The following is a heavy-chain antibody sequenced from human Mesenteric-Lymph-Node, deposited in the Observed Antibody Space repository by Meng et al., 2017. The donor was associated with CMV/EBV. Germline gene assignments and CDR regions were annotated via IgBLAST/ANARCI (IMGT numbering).Heavy chain of an antibody. D-gene: IGHD2/OR15-2a*01. CDR3: AREFRLPSPLSDYYYGMDV. CDR1: GGSISSSSYY. CDR2: IFYSGIV. V-gene: IGHV4-39*07. Sequence: SETLSLTCTVSGGSISSSSYYWGWIRQSPGKGLEWIGSIFYSGIVYYNPSLKSRITISVDTSKNQFSLKLNSVTAADTAVYYCAREFRLPSPLSDYYYGMDVWGQGTTVTVSS. J-gene: IGHJ6*02.